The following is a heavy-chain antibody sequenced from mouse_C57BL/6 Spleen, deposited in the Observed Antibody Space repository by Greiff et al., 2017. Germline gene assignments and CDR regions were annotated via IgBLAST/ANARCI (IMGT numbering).Heavy chain of an antibody. V-gene: IGHV1-22*01. CDR2: LNPNNGGT. CDR3: ARPHDGFILDYFDD. J-gene: IGHJ2*01. Sequence: EVQLQQSGPELVKPGASVKMSCKASGYTFTDYNMHWVKQSHGKSLEWIGYLNPNNGGTSYNQKFKGKATLTVNKSSSTAYMDLRSLTSEDSAIYYCARPHDGFILDYFDDWGQGTTLTVSS. D-gene: IGHD2-3*01. CDR1: GYTFTDYN.